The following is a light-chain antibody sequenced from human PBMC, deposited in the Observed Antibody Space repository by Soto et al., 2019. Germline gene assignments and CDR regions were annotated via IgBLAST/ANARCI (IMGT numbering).Light chain of an antibody. CDR2: DAS. CDR3: QQYGRSPWT. Sequence: EIVLTQSPGTLSLSPGERATLSCRASQSVSSNYLAWYQQNPGQAPRLLIFDASSRATGIPDRFSGSGSGTDFTLTISRLEPEDFAVYFCQQYGRSPWTFGQGTKVDIK. J-gene: IGKJ1*01. CDR1: QSVSSNY. V-gene: IGKV3-20*01.